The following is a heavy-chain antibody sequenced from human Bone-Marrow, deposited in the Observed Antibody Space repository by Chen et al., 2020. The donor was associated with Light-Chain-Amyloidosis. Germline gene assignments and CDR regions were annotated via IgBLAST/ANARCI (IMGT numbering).Heavy chain of an antibody. Sequence: EVQLLESGGGLVQPGGSLRLSCAASGFTFDGYAMSWVRQTPRKGLEWVAAISSSGGRTYYADSGKGRFTISRDNSNHTLYVQMNSLRAEDTAVYFCVKAPYYDLLTDASGLDVWGQGTTVTVSS. CDR3: VKAPYYDLLTDASGLDV. CDR1: GFTFDGYA. J-gene: IGHJ6*02. V-gene: IGHV3-23*01. D-gene: IGHD3-9*01. CDR2: ISSSGGRT.